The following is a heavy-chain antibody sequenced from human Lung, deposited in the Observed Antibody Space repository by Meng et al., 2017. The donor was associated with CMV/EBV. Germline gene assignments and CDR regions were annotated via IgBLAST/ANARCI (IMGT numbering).Heavy chain of an antibody. CDR1: GFTFNTYW. D-gene: IGHD6-19*01. V-gene: IGHV3-7*01. Sequence: GGSLRLSCAASGFTFNTYWMSWVRQAPGKGLEWVAIIKQDGSEKYYVDSVKGRFTISRDNGKKSLYLQMNSLRVEDTAVYYCVRDQWLVNFDYWGQGTPVTVSS. CDR2: IKQDGSEK. J-gene: IGHJ4*02. CDR3: VRDQWLVNFDY.